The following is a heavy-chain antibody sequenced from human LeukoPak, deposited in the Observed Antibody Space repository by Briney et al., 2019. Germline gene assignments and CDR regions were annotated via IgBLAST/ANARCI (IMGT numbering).Heavy chain of an antibody. Sequence: PGGSLRLSCSASGLTFSRHAMHWVRQAPGKGLEYGSGISSNGGSTYYADSVRGRFTISRDNSKNTLFLQMSSLRAEDTAVYYCVKVGYSSGWFDYWGQGTLVTVSS. CDR2: ISSNGGST. CDR1: GLTFSRHA. V-gene: IGHV3-64D*06. CDR3: VKVGYSSGWFDY. D-gene: IGHD6-19*01. J-gene: IGHJ4*02.